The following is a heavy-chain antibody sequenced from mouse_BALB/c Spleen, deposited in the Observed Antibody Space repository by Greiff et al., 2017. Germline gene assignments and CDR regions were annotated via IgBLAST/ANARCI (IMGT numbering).Heavy chain of an antibody. J-gene: IGHJ3*01. V-gene: IGHV5-17*02. CDR2: ISSGSSTI. Sequence: DVKLVESGGGLVQPGGSRKLSCAASGFTFSSFGMHWVRQAPEKGLEWVAYISSGSSTIYYADTVKGRFTISRDNPKNTLFLQMTSLRSEDTAMYYCATITTAFAYWGQGTLVTVSA. CDR1: GFTFSSFG. D-gene: IGHD2-4*01. CDR3: ATITTAFAY.